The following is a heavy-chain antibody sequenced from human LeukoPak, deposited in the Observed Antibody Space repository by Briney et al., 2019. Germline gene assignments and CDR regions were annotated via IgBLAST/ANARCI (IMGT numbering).Heavy chain of an antibody. Sequence: ASVTVSCKASGYTFNRYYIHWVRQAPGQGLEWMGIINPSSGNTSYAEKFQGRVTMTRDMSSTTVYMELTSLRSEDTAIYYCARSTGRGTSGRYYWYFDLWGRGTLVTVSS. CDR3: ARSTGRGTSGRYYWYFDL. J-gene: IGHJ2*01. CDR2: INPSSGNT. D-gene: IGHD1-26*01. CDR1: GYTFNRYY. V-gene: IGHV1-46*02.